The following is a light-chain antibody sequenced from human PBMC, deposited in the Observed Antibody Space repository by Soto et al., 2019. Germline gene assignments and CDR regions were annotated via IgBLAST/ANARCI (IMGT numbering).Light chain of an antibody. CDR1: SSDVGGYNS. CDR2: DVS. Sequence: QSALTQPASVSGSPGQSITISCTGTSSDVGGYNSVSWYQQHPGKAPKLMIYDVSNRPSGVSNRFSGSKSGNTASLTISGLQAEDEADYYCSSYITRSTLKVFRTGTKFTVL. V-gene: IGLV2-14*01. J-gene: IGLJ1*01. CDR3: SSYITRSTLKV.